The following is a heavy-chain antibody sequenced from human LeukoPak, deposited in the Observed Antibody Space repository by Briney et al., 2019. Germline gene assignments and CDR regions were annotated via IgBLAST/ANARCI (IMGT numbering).Heavy chain of an antibody. CDR3: ARAGQGYYYMDV. CDR2: INPSGGST. Sequence: GASVKVSCKASGYTFTSYYMHWVRQAPGQGLEWMGIINPSGGSTSYAQKFQGRVTMTRDMSTSTVYMELSSLRSEDTAVYDCARAGQGYYYMDVWGKGTTVTVSS. CDR1: GYTFTSYY. J-gene: IGHJ6*03. D-gene: IGHD3-10*01. V-gene: IGHV1-46*01.